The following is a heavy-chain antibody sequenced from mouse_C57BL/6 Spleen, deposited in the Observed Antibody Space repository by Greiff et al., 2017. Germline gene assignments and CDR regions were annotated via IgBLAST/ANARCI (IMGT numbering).Heavy chain of an antibody. Sequence: QVQLKQSGPGLVAPSQSLSITCTVSGFSLTSYGVSWVRQPPGKGLEWLGVIGGDGSTNYHSALISRLSISKDNSKSQVFLKLNRLQTDDTATYYGAKPDLRPAPFAYWGQGTLVTVSA. D-gene: IGHD5-1*01. V-gene: IGHV2-3*01. CDR3: AKPDLRPAPFAY. CDR2: IGGDGST. CDR1: GFSLTSYG. J-gene: IGHJ3*01.